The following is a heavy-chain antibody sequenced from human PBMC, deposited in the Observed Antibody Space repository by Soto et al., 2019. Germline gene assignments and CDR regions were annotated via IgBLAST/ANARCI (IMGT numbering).Heavy chain of an antibody. CDR1: GGTFSSYA. CDR3: ATTVTAVFGGNFDY. V-gene: IGHV1-69*12. CDR2: IIPIFGTA. D-gene: IGHD2-15*01. Sequence: QVQLVQSGAEVKKPGSSVKVSCKASGGTFSSYAISWVRQAPGQGLEWMGGIIPIFGTANYAQKFQGRVTXXAXEXXSTAYMELSSLRSEDTDVYYCATTVTAVFGGNFDYWDQGTLVTVSS. J-gene: IGHJ4*02.